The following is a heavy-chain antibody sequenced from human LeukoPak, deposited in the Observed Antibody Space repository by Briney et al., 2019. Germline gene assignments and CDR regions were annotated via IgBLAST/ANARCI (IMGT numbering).Heavy chain of an antibody. CDR1: GYTLTELS. V-gene: IGHV1-24*01. J-gene: IGHJ4*02. CDR3: ATILPIVGATTPDY. Sequence: ASVKVSCKVSGYTLTELSMYWVRQAPGKGLEWMGGFDPEDGETIYAQKFQGRVTMTEDTSTDTAYMELSSLRSEDTAVYYCATILPIVGATTPDYWGQGTLVTVSS. CDR2: FDPEDGET. D-gene: IGHD1-26*01.